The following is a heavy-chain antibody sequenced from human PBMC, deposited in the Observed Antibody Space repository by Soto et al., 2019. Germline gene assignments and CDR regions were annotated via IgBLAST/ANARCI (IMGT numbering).Heavy chain of an antibody. CDR2: ISGGGDGT. CDR3: AKNGLGSLATYCTTGDCHYAFDV. CDR1: GFTFYNYA. V-gene: IGHV3-23*01. Sequence: EVQLLESGGGLVRPGGSLRLSCAASGFTFYNYAMNWVRQAPGKGLEWVSTISGGGDGTYYADSVKGRFTISRDNSRNTVYLPMNSLRAEDTAVYYCAKNGLGSLATYCTTGDCHYAFDVWGQGTLVTVSS. D-gene: IGHD2-8*01. J-gene: IGHJ3*01.